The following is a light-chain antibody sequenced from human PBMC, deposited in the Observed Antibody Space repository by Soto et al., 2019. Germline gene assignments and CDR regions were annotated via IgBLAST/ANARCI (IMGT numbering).Light chain of an antibody. CDR1: QSVSSTY. J-gene: IGKJ4*01. CDR2: GAS. Sequence: EIVLTQSPGTLSLSPGERATLSCRASQSVSSTYLAWYQQKPGQAPRLLIYGASSRATGIPDRFSGSGSGTXFXLXXXRLEPEDFAVYYCQHYGSLVLTFGGGTKVEIK. V-gene: IGKV3-20*01. CDR3: QHYGSLVLT.